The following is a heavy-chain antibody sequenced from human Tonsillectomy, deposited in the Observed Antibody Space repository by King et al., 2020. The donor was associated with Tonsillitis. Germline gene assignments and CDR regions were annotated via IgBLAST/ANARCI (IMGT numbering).Heavy chain of an antibody. CDR2: IYWNDDK. CDR3: AVNADYGSGGYYGSVKFDY. CDR1: GFSLSTSGVG. J-gene: IGHJ4*02. V-gene: IGHV2-5*01. Sequence: QITLQESGPTLVKPTQTLTLTCTFSGFSLSTSGVGVGWIRQPPGKALEWLALIYWNDDKRYSPSLKSRLTITKDTPKNQVVLTMTNMDPVDTATYYCAVNADYGSGGYYGSVKFDYWGQGTLVTVSS. D-gene: IGHD3-10*01.